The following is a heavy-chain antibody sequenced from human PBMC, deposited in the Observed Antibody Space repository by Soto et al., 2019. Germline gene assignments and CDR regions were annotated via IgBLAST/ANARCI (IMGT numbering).Heavy chain of an antibody. D-gene: IGHD2-21*02. CDR3: ARVKAYCGGDCFRTFDY. J-gene: IGHJ4*02. V-gene: IGHV4-31*03. Sequence: SETLSLTCTVSGGSISSGGYYWSWIRQHPGKGLEWIGYIYYSGSTYYNPSLKSRVTISVDTSKNQFSLKLSSVTAADTAVYYCARVKAYCGGDCFRTFDYWGQGTLVTVSS. CDR1: GGSISSGGYY. CDR2: IYYSGST.